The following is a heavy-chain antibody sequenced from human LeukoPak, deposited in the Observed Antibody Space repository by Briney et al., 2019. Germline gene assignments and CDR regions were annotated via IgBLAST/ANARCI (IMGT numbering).Heavy chain of an antibody. V-gene: IGHV5-51*01. CDR1: GDTFTDSW. D-gene: IGHD1-26*01. J-gene: IGHJ5*02. CDR2: IYAGDSDT. Sequence: GESLKISCKGSGDTFTDSWIGWVRQMPGKGLEWMAIIYAGDSDTGYSPSFQGQVTISVDKSITTAYLQWRSLKASDTAMYYRAIYHSGSSGDWFDPWGQGTLVTVSS. CDR3: AIYHSGSSGDWFDP.